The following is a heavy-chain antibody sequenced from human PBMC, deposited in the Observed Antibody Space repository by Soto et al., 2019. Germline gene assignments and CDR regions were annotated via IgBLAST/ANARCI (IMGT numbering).Heavy chain of an antibody. V-gene: IGHV4-59*08. CDR3: ARRRGYSYGYYYYYYMDV. Sequence: SETLSLTCTVSGGSISSYYWSWIRQPPGKGLEWIGYIYYSGSTNYNPSLKSRVTISVDTSKNQFSLKLSSVTAADTAVYYCARRRGYSYGYYYYYYMDVWGKGTTVTVSS. J-gene: IGHJ6*03. CDR2: IYYSGST. CDR1: GGSISSYY. D-gene: IGHD5-18*01.